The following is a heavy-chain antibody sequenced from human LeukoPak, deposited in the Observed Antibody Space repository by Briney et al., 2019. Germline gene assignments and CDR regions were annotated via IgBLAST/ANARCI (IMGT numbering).Heavy chain of an antibody. Sequence: GRSLRLSCAASGFTFSSYGMHWVRQAPGKGLEWVAFIRYDGSNKYYADSVKGRFTISRDNSKNTLYLQMNSLRAEDTAVYYCAKDRSGYSSSSWAFDYWGQGTLVTVSS. J-gene: IGHJ4*02. V-gene: IGHV3-30*02. CDR3: AKDRSGYSSSSWAFDY. CDR1: GFTFSSYG. CDR2: IRYDGSNK. D-gene: IGHD6-6*01.